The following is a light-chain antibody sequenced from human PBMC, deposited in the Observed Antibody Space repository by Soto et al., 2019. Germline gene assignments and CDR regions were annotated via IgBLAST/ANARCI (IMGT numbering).Light chain of an antibody. CDR3: QQRNTWPPYT. Sequence: EIVLTQSPGTLSLSPGERATLSCRASQSVSSSYLAWYQQKPGQAPRLLIYGASSRATGIPDRFSGSGSGTDFTLTISRLEPEDFAVYYCQQRNTWPPYTFGQGTKLEIK. CDR1: QSVSSSY. CDR2: GAS. V-gene: IGKV3D-20*02. J-gene: IGKJ2*01.